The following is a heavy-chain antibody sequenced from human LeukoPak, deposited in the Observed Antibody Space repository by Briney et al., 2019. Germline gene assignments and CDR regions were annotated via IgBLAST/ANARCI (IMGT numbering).Heavy chain of an antibody. CDR3: ARDRAERAYYYGSGSYRRGRGFDY. D-gene: IGHD3-10*01. Sequence: ASVTVSCKASGYTFTSYAMHWVRQAPGRRLEWMGWINAGNGNTKYSQKFQGRVTITRDTSASTAYMELSSLRSEDTAVYYCARDRAERAYYYGSGSYRRGRGFDYWGQGTLVTVSS. J-gene: IGHJ4*02. CDR2: INAGNGNT. CDR1: GYTFTSYA. V-gene: IGHV1-3*01.